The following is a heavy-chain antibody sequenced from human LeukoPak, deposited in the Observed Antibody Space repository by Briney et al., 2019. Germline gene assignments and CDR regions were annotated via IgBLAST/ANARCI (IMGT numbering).Heavy chain of an antibody. V-gene: IGHV3-15*01. CDR2: IKRKSDGGTT. J-gene: IGHJ4*02. D-gene: IGHD1-14*01. CDR3: TTELDVRPNHY. CDR1: GFTFSNAW. Sequence: GGSLRLSCADSGFTFSNAWMSWVRQAPGKGLEWVGRIKRKSDGGTTDYAAPVKGRFTISRDDSKNTLYLQMNSLKSEDTAVYYCTTELDVRPNHYWGQGTLVTVSS.